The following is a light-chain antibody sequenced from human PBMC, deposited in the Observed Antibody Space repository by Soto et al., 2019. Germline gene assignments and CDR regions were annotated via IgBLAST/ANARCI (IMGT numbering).Light chain of an antibody. Sequence: EIVLTQSPCTLSLSPGERATLSCRASQSVSSYLAWYHQKPGQAPRLLIYGASSRATGIPDRFSGSGSGTDFTLTISRLEPEDFAVYYCQQYGSLPLTFGQGTKVDIK. CDR1: QSVSSY. CDR2: GAS. CDR3: QQYGSLPLT. J-gene: IGKJ1*01. V-gene: IGKV3-20*01.